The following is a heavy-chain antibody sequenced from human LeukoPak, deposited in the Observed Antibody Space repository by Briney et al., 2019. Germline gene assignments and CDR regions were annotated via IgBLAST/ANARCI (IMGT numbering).Heavy chain of an antibody. V-gene: IGHV3-30-3*01. CDR2: ISYDGSNK. J-gene: IGHJ4*02. Sequence: GRSLRLSCAASGFTFSSYAMHWVRQAPGKGLEWVAVISYDGSNKYYADSVKGRFTISRDNSKNTLYLQMNSLRAEDTAVYYCARDWGSGSYINEIDYWGQGTLVTVSS. D-gene: IGHD1-26*01. CDR1: GFTFSSYA. CDR3: ARDWGSGSYINEIDY.